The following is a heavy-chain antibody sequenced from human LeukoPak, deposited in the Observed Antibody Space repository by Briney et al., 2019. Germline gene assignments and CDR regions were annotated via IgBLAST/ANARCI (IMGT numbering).Heavy chain of an antibody. CDR3: AKENYYCVMDV. CDR1: GFTFSSYG. Sequence: GGSLTLSCAASGFTFSSYGVHWVRKAPGKGLVGVTVISYGGSNKYYADSVKGLFTISRDNPKNALYVQVHSLSAGDTSVLYCAKENYYCVMDVWGQGPTVTVSS. V-gene: IGHV3-30*18. CDR2: ISYGGSNK. J-gene: IGHJ6*02.